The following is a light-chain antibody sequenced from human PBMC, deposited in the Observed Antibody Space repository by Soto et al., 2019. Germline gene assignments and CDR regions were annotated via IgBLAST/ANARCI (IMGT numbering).Light chain of an antibody. Sequence: RASQSVRNFLGWYQQKPGQAPRLLIYSVSTPATGIPARFSGRGSGTEFTLTISSLQSEDFAVYYCQQYNKCPHTFGRGTQVEIK. CDR1: QSVRNF. V-gene: IGKV3-15*01. CDR3: QQYNKCPHT. J-gene: IGKJ4*01. CDR2: SVS.